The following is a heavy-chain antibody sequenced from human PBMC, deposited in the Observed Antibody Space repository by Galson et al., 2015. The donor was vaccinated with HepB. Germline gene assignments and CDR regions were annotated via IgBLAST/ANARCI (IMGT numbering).Heavy chain of an antibody. CDR1: GFIFSSCA. J-gene: IGHJ4*02. V-gene: IGHV3-33*01. D-gene: IGHD2-21*02. Sequence: SLRLSCAASGFIFSSCAMHWVRQAPGKGLEWVAVIWYDGSNKHYADSVRGRSTISRDNSRNTLYLQMNNLRAEDTAVYYCVREKGEGGGDCLDYWGQGTLVTVSS. CDR2: IWYDGSNK. CDR3: VREKGEGGGDCLDY.